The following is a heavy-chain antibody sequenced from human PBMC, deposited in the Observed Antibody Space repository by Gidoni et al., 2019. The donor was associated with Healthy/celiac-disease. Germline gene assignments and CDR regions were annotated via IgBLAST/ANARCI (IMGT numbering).Heavy chain of an antibody. Sequence: QVQLVQSGAEVKKPGASVKVSCKASGYTFTSYYMHWVRQAPGQGLEWMGIINPSGGSTSYAQKFQGRVTMTRDTSTSTVYMELSSLRSEDTAVYYCARGEYITIFGVVHYYGMDVWGQGTTVTVSS. CDR3: ARGEYITIFGVVHYYGMDV. J-gene: IGHJ6*02. D-gene: IGHD3-3*01. CDR2: INPSGGST. CDR1: GYTFTSYY. V-gene: IGHV1-46*01.